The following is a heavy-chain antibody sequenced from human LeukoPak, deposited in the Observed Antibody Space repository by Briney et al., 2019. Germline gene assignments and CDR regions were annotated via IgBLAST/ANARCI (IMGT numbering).Heavy chain of an antibody. D-gene: IGHD5-12*01. CDR3: ARQFLIPATTENYFVS. J-gene: IGHJ4*02. CDR2: FYSDGST. CDR1: GASTTIKSYS. Sequence: SETLSLTCSVSGASTTIKSYSWGWIRQSPGKGLQWIATFYSDGSTYYNPSLKGRVAISVDASKSQISLTLTSVTAADTAMHYCARQFLIPATTENYFVSWGQGTLLTVSS. V-gene: IGHV4-39*01.